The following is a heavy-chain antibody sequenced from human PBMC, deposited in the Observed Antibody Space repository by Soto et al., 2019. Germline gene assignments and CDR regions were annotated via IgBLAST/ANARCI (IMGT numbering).Heavy chain of an antibody. V-gene: IGHV3-23*01. Sequence: EFQVMQSGGGFVQPGGSLRLACAASGFSFSTTDMSWVRQAPGKGLEWVSTIDGGGETTYYADYVRGRFTISRDNSKNTVYLQMDGLRVDDTAFYYCAKNSGWFNTWGQGDLVIVSS. J-gene: IGHJ5*02. CDR3: AKNSGWFNT. D-gene: IGHD3-10*01. CDR2: IDGGGETT. CDR1: GFSFSTTD.